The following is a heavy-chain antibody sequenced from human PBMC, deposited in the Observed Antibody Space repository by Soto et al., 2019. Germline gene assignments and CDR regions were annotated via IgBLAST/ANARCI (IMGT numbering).Heavy chain of an antibody. Sequence: QGQLVQSGAEVKKPGASVKVSCKASGYTFTSYGISWVRQAPGQGLEWMGWISAYNGNTNYAQTLQGRVTMTSDTSTSTAYMELSSLRSDYTAVDYCARRSRGFGASDYWGQGTLVTVSS. CDR1: GYTFTSYG. CDR2: ISAYNGNT. J-gene: IGHJ4*02. V-gene: IGHV1-18*01. CDR3: ARRSRGFGASDY. D-gene: IGHD3-10*01.